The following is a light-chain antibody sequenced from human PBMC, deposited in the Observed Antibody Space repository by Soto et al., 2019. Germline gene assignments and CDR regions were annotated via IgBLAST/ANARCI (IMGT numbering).Light chain of an antibody. CDR3: QKLHNFPLT. CDR2: AAS. V-gene: IGKV1-9*01. CDR1: QGISSS. J-gene: IGKJ5*01. Sequence: DIQLNQSPSFLSASVGDRVTITCRASQGISSSLAWYQQKPGEAPKILIYAASTLQSGAPSRFSGSGYGTEFTLTISSLQPDDFASYYCQKLHNFPLTLGQGTRLEIK.